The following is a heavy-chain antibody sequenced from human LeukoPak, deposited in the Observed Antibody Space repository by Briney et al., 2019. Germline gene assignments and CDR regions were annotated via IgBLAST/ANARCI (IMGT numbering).Heavy chain of an antibody. V-gene: IGHV4-59*01. D-gene: IGHD5-18*01. CDR2: IYYSGST. CDR1: GGSISSYY. Sequence: SETLSLTCTVSGGSISSYYWSWIRQPPGKGLEWIGYIYYSGSTNYNPSLKSRVTISVDTSKNQFSLKLSSVTAADTAVYYCARESNNSYGLGPYDYWGQGTLVTVSS. J-gene: IGHJ4*02. CDR3: ARESNNSYGLGPYDY.